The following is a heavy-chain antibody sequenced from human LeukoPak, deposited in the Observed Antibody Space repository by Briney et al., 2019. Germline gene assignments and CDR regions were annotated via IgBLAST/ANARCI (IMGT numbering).Heavy chain of an antibody. D-gene: IGHD4-17*01. J-gene: IGHJ6*03. V-gene: IGHV4-38-2*02. CDR3: ARTNHDYGDYGDYYYYMDV. CDR2: IYHSGST. CDR1: GYSISSGYY. Sequence: SETLSLTCTVSGYSISSGYYWGWIRQPPGKGLEWIGSIYHSGSTYYNPSLKSRVTISVDTSKNQFSLKLSSVTAADTAVYYCARTNHDYGDYGDYYYYMDVWGRGTTVTVSS.